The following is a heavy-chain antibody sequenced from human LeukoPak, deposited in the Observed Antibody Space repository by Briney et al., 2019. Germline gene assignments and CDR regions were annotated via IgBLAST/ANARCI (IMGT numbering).Heavy chain of an antibody. Sequence: ASVKVSCKASGYTFTSYDVNWVRQATGQGLEWMGRMNRNSGNTGYAQKFQGRVTMTRNTSISTAYMELSSLRSEDTAVYYCARGLATRRYTLVWTIQIWFDPWGQGTLVTVSS. CDR2: MNRNSGNT. CDR3: ARGLATRRYTLVWTIQIWFDP. J-gene: IGHJ5*02. D-gene: IGHD3/OR15-3a*01. V-gene: IGHV1-8*01. CDR1: GYTFTSYD.